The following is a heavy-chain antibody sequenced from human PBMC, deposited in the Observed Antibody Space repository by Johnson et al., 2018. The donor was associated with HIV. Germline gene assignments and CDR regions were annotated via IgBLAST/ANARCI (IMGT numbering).Heavy chain of an antibody. D-gene: IGHD3-22*01. J-gene: IGHJ3*02. CDR2: IYSGGST. CDR3: ARGRPNYYDSSGRYVPVAFDI. CDR1: GFIVGTKY. V-gene: IGHV3-66*01. Sequence: EQLVESGGGVVQPGGSLRLACVASGFIVGTKYMSWVRQAPGKGLEWVSVIYSGGSTYYADSVKGRFTISSDNSKNTLYLQMNSLRAEDTAVYYGARGRPNYYDSSGRYVPVAFDIWGQGTMVTVSS.